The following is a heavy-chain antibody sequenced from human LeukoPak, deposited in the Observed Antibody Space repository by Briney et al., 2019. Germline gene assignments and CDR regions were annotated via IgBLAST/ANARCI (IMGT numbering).Heavy chain of an antibody. CDR2: ISGSGGST. CDR3: AKPGSITMIVVVITDFDY. J-gene: IGHJ4*02. V-gene: IGHV3-23*01. Sequence: PGGSLRLSCAASGFTFSSYAMSWVRQAPGKGLEWVSAISGSGGSTYYADSVKGRFTISRNNSKNTLYLQMNSLRAEDTAAYYCAKPGSITMIVVVITDFDYWGQGTLVTVSS. D-gene: IGHD3-22*01. CDR1: GFTFSSYA.